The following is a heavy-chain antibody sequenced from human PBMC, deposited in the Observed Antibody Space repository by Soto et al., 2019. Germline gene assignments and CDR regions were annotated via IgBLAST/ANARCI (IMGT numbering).Heavy chain of an antibody. CDR1: GYTFTSYG. CDR2: ISGYSGNT. J-gene: IGHJ6*03. Sequence: QVHLVQSGAEVKKPGASVKVSCKASGYTFTSYGFSWVRQAPGQGLEWMGWISGYSGNTNYEQKFQGRVTMTTDTSTSTAYMELRSLRSDDTAVYYCAIWPAAMRFDYYNYYMDVWGKGTTVIVSS. D-gene: IGHD2-2*01. CDR3: AIWPAAMRFDYYNYYMDV. V-gene: IGHV1-18*01.